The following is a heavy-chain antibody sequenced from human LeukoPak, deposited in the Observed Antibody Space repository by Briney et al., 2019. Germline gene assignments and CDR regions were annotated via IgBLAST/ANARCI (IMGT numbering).Heavy chain of an antibody. J-gene: IGHJ4*02. CDR3: ARIGYSSGYYYDY. D-gene: IGHD3-22*01. CDR1: GFTFSSYG. CDR2: IWYDGSNK. Sequence: PGGSLRLSCAASGFTFSSYGMHWVRQAPGKGLEWVAVIWYDGSNKYYADSVKGRFTISRDNSKNTLYLQMNSLRAEDTAVYYCARIGYSSGYYYDYWGQGTLVTVSS. V-gene: IGHV3-33*01.